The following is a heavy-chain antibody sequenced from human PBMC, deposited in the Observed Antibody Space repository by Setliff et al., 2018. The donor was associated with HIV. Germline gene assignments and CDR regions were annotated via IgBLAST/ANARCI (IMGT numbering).Heavy chain of an antibody. CDR2: INHSGST. V-gene: IGHV4-34*01. CDR1: GGSFSGYY. D-gene: IGHD3-9*01. CDR3: ARGILTYHFDY. Sequence: WETLSLTCAVYGGSFSGYYWSWIRQPPGKGLEWIGEINHSGSTNYNPSLKSRVTISVDTSKNQFSLKLSSVTAADTAVYYCARGILTYHFDYWGQGTLVTVSS. J-gene: IGHJ4*02.